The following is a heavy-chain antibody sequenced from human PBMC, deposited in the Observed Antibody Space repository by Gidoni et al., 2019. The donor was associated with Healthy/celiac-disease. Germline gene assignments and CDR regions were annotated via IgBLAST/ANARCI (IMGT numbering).Heavy chain of an antibody. CDR1: GFTFSSYG. V-gene: IGHV3-30*18. Sequence: QVPLVESGVGVVQPGRSLSLSCAASGFTFSSYGMHWVRQAPGKGLEWVAVISYDGSNKYYADSVKGRLTIPRDNSKNTLYLQMNSLRAEDTAVYYGAKGGGYGSGSYVFDYWGQGTLVTVSS. CDR3: AKGGGYGSGSYVFDY. D-gene: IGHD3-10*01. CDR2: ISYDGSNK. J-gene: IGHJ4*02.